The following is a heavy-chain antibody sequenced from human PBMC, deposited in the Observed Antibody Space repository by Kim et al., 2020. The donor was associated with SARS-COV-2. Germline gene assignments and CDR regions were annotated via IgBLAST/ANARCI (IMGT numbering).Heavy chain of an antibody. J-gene: IGHJ6*02. Sequence: SETLSLTCTVSGGSISSYYWSWIRQPPGKGLEWIGYIYYSGSTNYNPSLKSRVTISVDTSKNQFSLKLSSVTAADTAVYYCARASESGDGDYGDFGYYYYYGMDVWGQGTTVTVSS. CDR1: GGSISSYY. CDR2: IYYSGST. CDR3: ARASESGDGDYGDFGYYYYYGMDV. D-gene: IGHD4-17*01. V-gene: IGHV4-59*01.